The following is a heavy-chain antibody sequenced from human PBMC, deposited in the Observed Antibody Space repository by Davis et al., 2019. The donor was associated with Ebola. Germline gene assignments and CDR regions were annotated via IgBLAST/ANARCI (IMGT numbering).Heavy chain of an antibody. CDR1: GFTFSSYS. V-gene: IGHV3-21*01. J-gene: IGHJ4*02. Sequence: GESLKISCAASGFTFSSYSMNWVRQAPGKGLEWVSSISSSSSYIYYADSVKGRFTISRDNAKNSLYLQMNSLRAEDTAVYYCARDLYGHCDYWGQGTLVTVSS. D-gene: IGHD2-8*01. CDR2: ISSSSSYI. CDR3: ARDLYGHCDY.